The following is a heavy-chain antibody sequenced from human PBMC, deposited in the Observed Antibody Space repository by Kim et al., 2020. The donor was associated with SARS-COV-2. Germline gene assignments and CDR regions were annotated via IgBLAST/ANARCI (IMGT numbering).Heavy chain of an antibody. V-gene: IGHV3-15*01. D-gene: IGHD3-3*01. CDR1: GFTFSNAW. CDR3: TTVAAGIFGVVIIPGV. Sequence: GGSLRLSCAASGFTFSNAWMSWVRQAPGKGLEWVGRIKSKTDGGTTDYAAPVKGRFTISRDDSKSTLYLQMNSLKTEDTAVYYCTTVAAGIFGVVIIPGVWGQGTLVTVSS. J-gene: IGHJ4*02. CDR2: IKSKTDGGTT.